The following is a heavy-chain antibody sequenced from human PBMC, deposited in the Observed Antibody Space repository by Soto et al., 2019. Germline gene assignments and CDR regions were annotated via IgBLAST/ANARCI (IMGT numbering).Heavy chain of an antibody. CDR2: NSGSGGST. D-gene: IGHD3-3*01. V-gene: IGHV3-23*01. Sequence: GGSLRLSCAASGFTFSSYAMSWVRQAPGKGLEWVSANSGSGGSTYYADSVKGRFTISRDNSKITLYLQMTSLRAEDTAVYYCATVPHYDPIKNWFDPWGQGTLVTVSS. J-gene: IGHJ5*02. CDR1: GFTFSSYA. CDR3: ATVPHYDPIKNWFDP.